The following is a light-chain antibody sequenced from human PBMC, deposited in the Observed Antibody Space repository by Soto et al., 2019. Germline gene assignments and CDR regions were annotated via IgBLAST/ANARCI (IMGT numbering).Light chain of an antibody. J-gene: IGLJ1*01. CDR2: DGT. CDR1: SSDVDDYRY. Sequence: QSALAQPRSVSGSPGQLLTISCTGTSSDVDDYRYVSWYQQYPGEAPKLVIYDGTKRPSGVPDRFSGSNSGNTASLTISGLQAEDEADYYCCSYVTTPEIFGTGTKVTVL. V-gene: IGLV2-11*01. CDR3: CSYVTTPEI.